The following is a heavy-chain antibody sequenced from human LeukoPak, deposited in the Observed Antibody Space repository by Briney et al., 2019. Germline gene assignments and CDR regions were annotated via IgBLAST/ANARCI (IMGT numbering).Heavy chain of an antibody. J-gene: IGHJ4*02. Sequence: GGPLRLSCSTSGFTFSTYWMSWVRQTPEKGLEWVANIKGDGSLINYADSVKGRFTISRDNAKNSLSLQMNSLTADDTGLYYCASEGLPYSRDYWGQGTLVTVSS. CDR2: IKGDGSLI. V-gene: IGHV3-7*01. CDR3: ASEGLPYSRDY. D-gene: IGHD4-11*01. CDR1: GFTFSTYW.